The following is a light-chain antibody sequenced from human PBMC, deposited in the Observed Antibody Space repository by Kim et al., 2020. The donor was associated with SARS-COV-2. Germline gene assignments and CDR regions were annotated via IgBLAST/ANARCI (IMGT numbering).Light chain of an antibody. V-gene: IGKV3-15*01. CDR1: QGVINN. Sequence: PGERFTLSCRASQGVINNLAWYQQKPGQAPRLLIYGASTRATGTPARFSGSGSGTEFTLDISSLQSEDLAVYYCQQYENWPPVTFGGGTKVDIK. CDR3: QQYENWPPVT. CDR2: GAS. J-gene: IGKJ4*01.